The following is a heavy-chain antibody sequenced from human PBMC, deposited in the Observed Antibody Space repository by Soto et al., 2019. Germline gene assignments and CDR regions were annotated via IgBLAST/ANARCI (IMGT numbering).Heavy chain of an antibody. J-gene: IGHJ4*02. CDR2: FDPEDGET. Sequence: ASGKVSCKVSGYTLTELSMHWVRQAPGKGLEWMGGFDPEDGETIYAQKFQGRVTMTEDTSTDTAYMELSSLRSEDTAVYYCATYGSGREPFDYWGQGTLVTVSS. V-gene: IGHV1-24*01. CDR1: GYTLTELS. CDR3: ATYGSGREPFDY. D-gene: IGHD3-10*01.